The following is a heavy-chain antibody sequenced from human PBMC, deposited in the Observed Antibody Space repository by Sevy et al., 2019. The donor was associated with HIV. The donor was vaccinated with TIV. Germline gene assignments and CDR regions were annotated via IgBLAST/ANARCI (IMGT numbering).Heavy chain of an antibody. CDR3: ARSPPVVVVPGAPSWFDP. CDR1: DGSFSGYY. Sequence: SETLSLTCAVHDGSFSGYYWNWIRQLPGKGLEWIGEINESGITYYNPSLKSRVTISVDTSTKQFSLKLSSVTAVDSAVYFCARSPPVVVVPGAPSWFDPWGQGTLVTVSS. D-gene: IGHD2-2*01. V-gene: IGHV4-34*01. CDR2: INESGIT. J-gene: IGHJ5*02.